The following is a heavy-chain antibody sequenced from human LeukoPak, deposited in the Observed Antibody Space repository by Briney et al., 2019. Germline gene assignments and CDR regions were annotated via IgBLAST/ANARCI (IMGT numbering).Heavy chain of an antibody. CDR3: AREVRSGRDRTGFPRRYNWFDP. D-gene: IGHD3-3*01. CDR2: ISHSGST. J-gene: IGHJ5*02. V-gene: IGHV4-34*01. CDR1: GGSFSGYY. Sequence: SETLSLTCAVYGGSFSGYYWSWIRQPPGKGLEWIGEISHSGSTNYNPSLKSRVTISVDTSKNQFSLKLSSVTAADTAVYYCAREVRSGRDRTGFPRRYNWFDPWGQGTLVTVSS.